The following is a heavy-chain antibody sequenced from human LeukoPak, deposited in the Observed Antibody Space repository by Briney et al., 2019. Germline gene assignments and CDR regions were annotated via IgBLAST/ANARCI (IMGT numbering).Heavy chain of an antibody. J-gene: IGHJ4*02. V-gene: IGHV3-23*01. D-gene: IGHD1-26*01. CDR3: AKENPEGGTNYFDY. CDR2: ITGNSDNT. Sequence: TGGSLRLSCAASGFIFSTYPMSWVRQAPGKGLEWVSAITGNSDNTYYADSVKGRFTISRDNSKNTLSLQMNSLRVEDTAVYYCAKENPEGGTNYFDYWGQGTLVTV. CDR1: GFIFSTYP.